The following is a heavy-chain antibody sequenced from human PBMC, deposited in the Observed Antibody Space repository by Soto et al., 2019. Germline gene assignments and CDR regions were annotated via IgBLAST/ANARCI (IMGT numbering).Heavy chain of an antibody. V-gene: IGHV3-23*01. CDR1: GFTFSSYA. D-gene: IGHD6-19*01. CDR3: ATGGLKIAVAGTSTPLVDY. J-gene: IGHJ4*02. CDR2: ISGSGGST. Sequence: GGSLRLSCAASGFTFSSYAMSWARQAPGKGLEWVSAISGSGGSTYYADSVKGRFTISRDNSKNTLYLQMNSLRAEDTAVYYCATGGLKIAVAGTSTPLVDYWGQGTLVTVSS.